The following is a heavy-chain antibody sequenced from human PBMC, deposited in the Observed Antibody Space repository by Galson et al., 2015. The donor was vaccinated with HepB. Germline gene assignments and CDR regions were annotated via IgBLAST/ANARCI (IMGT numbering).Heavy chain of an antibody. CDR1: GFTFSSYG. CDR3: AKDMYYDFWSGWPLDY. D-gene: IGHD3-3*01. CDR2: ISYDGSNK. Sequence: SLRLSCAASGFTFSSYGMHWVRQAPGKGLEWVAVISYDGSNKYYADSVKGRFTISRDNSKNTLYLQMNSLRAEDTAVYYCAKDMYYDFWSGWPLDYWGQGTLVTVSS. V-gene: IGHV3-30*18. J-gene: IGHJ4*02.